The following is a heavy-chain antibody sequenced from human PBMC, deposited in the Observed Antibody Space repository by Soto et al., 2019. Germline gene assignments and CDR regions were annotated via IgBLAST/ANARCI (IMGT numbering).Heavy chain of an antibody. V-gene: IGHV3-74*01. CDR3: SRFKNSEGGGYYYYYMDV. Sequence: GGSLRLSCAASGFTFSSYWMHWVRQAPGKGLVWVSRINSDGSSTSYADSVKGRFTISRDNAKNTLYLQMNSLRAEDTAVFYCSRFKNSEGGGYYYYYMDVWGKGTTVTVSS. J-gene: IGHJ6*03. CDR2: INSDGSST. D-gene: IGHD2-15*01. CDR1: GFTFSSYW.